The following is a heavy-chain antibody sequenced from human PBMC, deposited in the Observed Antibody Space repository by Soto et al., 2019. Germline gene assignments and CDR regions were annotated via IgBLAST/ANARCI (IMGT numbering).Heavy chain of an antibody. J-gene: IGHJ6*03. V-gene: IGHV1-8*01. CDR2: MNPNSGNT. CDR3: ARVPDCSSTSSYYTPNYYYYMDV. D-gene: IGHD2-2*01. Sequence: QVQLVQSGAEVKKPGASVKVSCKASGYTFTSYDINWVRQATGQGLEWMGWMNPNSGNTGYAQKFQGRVTMTRNTSISTAYMELSSLRSKDTAVYYCARVPDCSSTSSYYTPNYYYYMDVWGKGTTVTVSS. CDR1: GYTFTSYD.